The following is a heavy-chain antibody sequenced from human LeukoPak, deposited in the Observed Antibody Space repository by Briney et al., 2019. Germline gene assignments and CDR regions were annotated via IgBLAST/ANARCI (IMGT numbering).Heavy chain of an antibody. CDR2: ISSSSSYI. V-gene: IGHV3-21*01. J-gene: IGHJ4*02. CDR3: ATGGDIVVDY. D-gene: IGHD5-12*01. CDR1: GFTFSSYS. Sequence: GGSLRLSCAASGFTFSSYSMNWVHQAPGKGLEWVSSISSSSSYIYYADSVKGRFTISRDNAKNSLYLQMNSLRAEDTAVYYCATGGDIVVDYWGQGTLVTVSS.